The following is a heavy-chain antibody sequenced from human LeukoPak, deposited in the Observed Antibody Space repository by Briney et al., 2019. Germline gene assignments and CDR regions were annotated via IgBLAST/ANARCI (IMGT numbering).Heavy chain of an antibody. J-gene: IGHJ4*02. CDR3: ARRYSSSTNDY. CDR1: GGSFSGYY. D-gene: IGHD6-13*01. CDR2: INHSGST. Sequence: PSETLSLTCAVYGGSFSGYYWSWIRQPPRKGLEWIGEINHSGSTNYNPSLKSRVTISVDTSKNQFSLKLSSVTAADTAVYYCARRYSSSTNDYWGQGTLVTVSS. V-gene: IGHV4-34*01.